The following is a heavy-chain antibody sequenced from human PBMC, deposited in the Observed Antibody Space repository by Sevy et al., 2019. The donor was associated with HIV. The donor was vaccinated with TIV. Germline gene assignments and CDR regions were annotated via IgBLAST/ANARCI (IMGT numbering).Heavy chain of an antibody. CDR2: INPNSGGT. Sequence: ASVKVSCKASGYTFTGYYMHWVRQAPGQGLEWMGRINPNSGGTNYAQKFQGRVTMTRDTSISTAYMELSRLRSDDTAVYYCARGPSRWLQSYFDYWGRGTLVTVSS. D-gene: IGHD5-12*01. V-gene: IGHV1-2*06. CDR3: ARGPSRWLQSYFDY. J-gene: IGHJ4*02. CDR1: GYTFTGYY.